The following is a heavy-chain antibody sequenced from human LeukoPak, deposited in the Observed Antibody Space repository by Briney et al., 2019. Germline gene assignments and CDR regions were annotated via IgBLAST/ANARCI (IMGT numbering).Heavy chain of an antibody. D-gene: IGHD1-7*01. J-gene: IGHJ4*02. CDR1: GFTFDDYA. V-gene: IGHV3-43*02. CDR2: ISGNGGNT. CDR3: AKDISNWNSRHFDY. Sequence: GGSLRLSCAASGFTFDDYAMHWVRQAPGKDLEWVSLISGNGGNTYYADSVKGRFTISRDNSKNSLYLQMNSLRTEDTALYYCAKDISNWNSRHFDYWGQGTLVTVSS.